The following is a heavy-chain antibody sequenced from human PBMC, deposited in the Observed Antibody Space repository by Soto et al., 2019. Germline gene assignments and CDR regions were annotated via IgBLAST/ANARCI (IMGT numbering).Heavy chain of an antibody. Sequence: GGSLRLSCAASGFTFSSYSMNWVRQASGKGLEWVSYISGISSYIYYADSVKGRFTISRDNAKNSLYLQMNSLRAEDTAVYYCARAVGGTSIWGQGTLVTVSS. V-gene: IGHV3-21*01. CDR1: GFTFSSYS. J-gene: IGHJ4*02. CDR3: ARAVGGTSI. D-gene: IGHD1-26*01. CDR2: ISGISSYI.